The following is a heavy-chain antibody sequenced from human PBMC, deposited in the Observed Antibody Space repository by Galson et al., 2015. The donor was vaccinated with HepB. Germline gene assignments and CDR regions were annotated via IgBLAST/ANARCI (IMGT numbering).Heavy chain of an antibody. D-gene: IGHD3-9*01. CDR3: ARGIGYFDWFGLSP. CDR1: GFTFSSYA. J-gene: IGHJ5*02. Sequence: SLRLSCAASGFTFSSYAMHWVRQAPGKGLEWVAVISYDGSNKYYADSVKGRFTISRDNSKNTLYLQMNSLRAEDTAVYYCARGIGYFDWFGLSPWGQGTLVTVSS. CDR2: ISYDGSNK. V-gene: IGHV3-30-3*01.